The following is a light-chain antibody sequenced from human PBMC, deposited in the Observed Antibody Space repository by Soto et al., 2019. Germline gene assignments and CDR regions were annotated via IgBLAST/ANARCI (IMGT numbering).Light chain of an antibody. CDR1: QSLLHSNGYNY. V-gene: IGKV2-28*01. CDR2: LGS. Sequence: DIVMTQSPLSLPVTPGEPASISCRSSQSLLHSNGYNYLDWYLQKPGQSPQLLIYLGSNRASGVSDRFSRSGSGTDFTLKISRVEAEDVGVYYCMQDLQTPPFTFGPGTKVDIK. J-gene: IGKJ3*01. CDR3: MQDLQTPPFT.